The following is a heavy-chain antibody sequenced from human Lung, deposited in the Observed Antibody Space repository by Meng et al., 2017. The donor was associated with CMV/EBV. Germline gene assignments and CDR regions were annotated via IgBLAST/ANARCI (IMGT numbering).Heavy chain of an antibody. CDR3: AGGPADRRGIVLVTAALGAFDV. CDR2: IIPLFGTA. D-gene: IGHD2-8*02. J-gene: IGHJ3*01. CDR1: GGTFSNYA. Sequence: SVKVSCKASGGTFSNYAVTWVRQAPGQGLEWMGGIIPLFGTADYAQKFQGRVTITTDESTTTAYMELSSLKSEDTAVYFCAGGPADRRGIVLVTAALGAFDVWGQGTXVTV. V-gene: IGHV1-69*05.